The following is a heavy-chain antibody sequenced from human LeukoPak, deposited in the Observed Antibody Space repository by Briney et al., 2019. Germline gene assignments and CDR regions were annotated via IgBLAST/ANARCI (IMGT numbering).Heavy chain of an antibody. V-gene: IGHV1-18*01. D-gene: IGHD3-16*01. Sequence: GASVKVSCKASGYGLTSYGISWVRQAPGQGLEWMGWISAYIGNRNYAQKFQGRVTMTTDTSTSTAYMELTSLRSDDTAVYYCARDTPDWSYGQSIYYFDYWGQGTLVTVSS. CDR1: GYGLTSYG. CDR2: ISAYIGNR. CDR3: ARDTPDWSYGQSIYYFDY. J-gene: IGHJ4*02.